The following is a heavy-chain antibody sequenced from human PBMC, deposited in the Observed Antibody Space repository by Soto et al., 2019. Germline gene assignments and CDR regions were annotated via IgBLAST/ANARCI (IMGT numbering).Heavy chain of an antibody. CDR3: VQTTGWPGFDF. CDR2: IYGGGTT. CDR1: GFAVSSKY. V-gene: IGHV3-53*01. D-gene: IGHD6-19*01. Sequence: EVPLVESGGGLIQPGGSLRLSCAASGFAVSSKYMTWVRQAPGKGLEWVSVIYGGGTTYYADSVKGRFTISRDTSKNTLYLQMNSLRGEDTAVYYCVQTTGWPGFDFWGQGTLVTVSS. J-gene: IGHJ4*02.